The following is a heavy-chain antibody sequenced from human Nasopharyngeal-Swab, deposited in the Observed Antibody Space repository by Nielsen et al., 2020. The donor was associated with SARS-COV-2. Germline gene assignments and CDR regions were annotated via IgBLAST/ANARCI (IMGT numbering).Heavy chain of an antibody. CDR3: ATAGSYRFDN. J-gene: IGHJ4*02. V-gene: IGHV3-74*01. CDR1: GFPFSNSW. D-gene: IGHD3-10*01. CDR2: INPDGSVR. Sequence: GESLKIFCAASGFPFSNSWVHWVRQAPGEGLVWVARINPDGSVRNYADSVKGRFTISRDNAMSTLYLQLNNLRSEDTAVYYCATAGSYRFDNWGQGTLLTVSS.